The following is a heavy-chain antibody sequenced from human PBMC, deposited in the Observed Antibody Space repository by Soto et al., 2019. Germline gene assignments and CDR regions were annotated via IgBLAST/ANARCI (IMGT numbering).Heavy chain of an antibody. Sequence: GGSLRLSCAASGFSFSIYWMSWVRQAPGKGLEWVANMNQDGSEKNYVDSVKGRLTISRDNAKNSLFLQMNSLRAEDTAVYYCARGMYNVRGLIDYWGQGTLVTVSS. CDR2: MNQDGSEK. CDR3: ARGMYNVRGLIDY. CDR1: GFSFSIYW. V-gene: IGHV3-7*05. D-gene: IGHD3-10*01. J-gene: IGHJ4*02.